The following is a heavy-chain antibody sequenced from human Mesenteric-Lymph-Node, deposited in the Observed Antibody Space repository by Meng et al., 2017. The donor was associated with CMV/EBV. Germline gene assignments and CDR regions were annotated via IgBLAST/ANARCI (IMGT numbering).Heavy chain of an antibody. CDR3: ARRRCTGGSCYYFDS. CDR2: IYYSGST. CDR1: GGSISSGGYY. Sequence: SGGSISSGGYYWSWIRQHPGKGLEWIGYIYYSGSTYYNPSLKSRVTISVDTSKNQFSLKLSSVTAADTAVYYCARRRCTGGSCYYFDSWGQGTLVTVSS. V-gene: IGHV4-31*02. J-gene: IGHJ4*02. D-gene: IGHD2-15*01.